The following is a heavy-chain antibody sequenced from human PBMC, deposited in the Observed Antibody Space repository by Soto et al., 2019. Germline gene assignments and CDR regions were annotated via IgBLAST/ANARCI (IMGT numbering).Heavy chain of an antibody. CDR3: ANLPGPGIAAAAFAY. J-gene: IGHJ4*02. V-gene: IGHV3-30*18. CDR2: ISYDGSNK. D-gene: IGHD6-13*01. Sequence: QVQLVESGGGVVQPGRSLRLSCAASGFTFSSYGMHWVRQAPGKGLEWVAVISYDGSNKYYADSVKGRFTISRDNSKNTLYLPMNSLRAEVTAVYYCANLPGPGIAAAAFAYWGQGTLVTVSS. CDR1: GFTFSSYG.